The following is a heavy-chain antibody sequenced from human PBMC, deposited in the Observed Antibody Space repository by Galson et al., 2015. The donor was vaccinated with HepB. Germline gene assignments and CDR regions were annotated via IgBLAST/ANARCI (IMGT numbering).Heavy chain of an antibody. CDR2: IRSKANSYAT. Sequence: SLRLSCAASGFTFSGSAMHWVRQASGKGLEWVGRIRSKANSYATAYAASVKGRFTISRDDSKNTAYLQMNSLKTGDTAVYYCTSSWFGHYYFDCWGQGTLVTVSS. D-gene: IGHD3-10*01. J-gene: IGHJ4*02. CDR3: TSSWFGHYYFDC. V-gene: IGHV3-73*01. CDR1: GFTFSGSA.